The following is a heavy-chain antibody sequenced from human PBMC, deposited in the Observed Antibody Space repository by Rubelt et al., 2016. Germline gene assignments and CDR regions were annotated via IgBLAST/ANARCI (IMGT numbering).Heavy chain of an antibody. V-gene: IGHV4-61*05. CDR3: ARAHYYDSSGSFYFYYGMDV. CDR1: GGSISSSSYY. D-gene: IGHD3-22*01. Sequence: QLQLQESGPGLVKPSETLSLTCSVSGGSISSSSYYWGWIRQPPGKGLEWIGYVYYTGSTTYNPSLKSRVTILVDTSNQLSLRLTSVTAADTAVYYCARAHYYDSSGSFYFYYGMDVWGPGATVTVSS. J-gene: IGHJ6*02. CDR2: VYYTGST.